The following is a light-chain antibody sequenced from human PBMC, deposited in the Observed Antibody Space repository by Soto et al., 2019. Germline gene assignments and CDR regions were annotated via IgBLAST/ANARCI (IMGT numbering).Light chain of an antibody. CDR3: QQYNSNPLT. Sequence: DIQMTQSPSTLSASVGDRVTITCRASQSFSSWLAWYQQKPGKAPKLLIYKTSTLESGVPSRFSGSGSGTDFTLTISSLQPDDFATYYCQQYNSNPLTFGGGTKVEIK. V-gene: IGKV1-5*03. CDR1: QSFSSW. CDR2: KTS. J-gene: IGKJ4*01.